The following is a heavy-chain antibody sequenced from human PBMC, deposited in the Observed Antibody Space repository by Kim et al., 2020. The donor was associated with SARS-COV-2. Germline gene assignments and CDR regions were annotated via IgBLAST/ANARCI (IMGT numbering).Heavy chain of an antibody. CDR3: ARESFNWFDP. Sequence: TANYAQKFQGRVTITADESTSTAYMELSSLRSEDTAVYYCARESFNWFDPWGQGTLVTVSS. V-gene: IGHV1-69*01. CDR2: TA. J-gene: IGHJ5*02.